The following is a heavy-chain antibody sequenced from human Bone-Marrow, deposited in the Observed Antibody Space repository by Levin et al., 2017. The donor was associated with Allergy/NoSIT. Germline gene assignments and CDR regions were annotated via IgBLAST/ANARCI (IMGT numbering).Heavy chain of an antibody. V-gene: IGHV4-34*01. CDR1: GGSFSGYY. Sequence: SQTLSLTCAVYGGSFSGYYWSWIRQPPGKGLEWIGEINHDGSTNYNPSLKSRLTISVDTSKNQFSLRLSSLTAADTAVYYCARGRDRPGASSEFAYWGQGSLVTVSS. D-gene: IGHD1-26*01. CDR2: INHDGST. CDR3: ARGRDRPGASSEFAY. J-gene: IGHJ4*02.